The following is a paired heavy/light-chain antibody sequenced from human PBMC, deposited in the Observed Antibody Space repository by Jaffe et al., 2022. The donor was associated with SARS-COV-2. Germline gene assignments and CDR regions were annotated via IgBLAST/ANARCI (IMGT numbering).Heavy chain of an antibody. CDR3: ARDGDYRSGWFDS. J-gene: IGHJ5*01. Sequence: EVQLVESGGGLVQPGGSLRLSCAASGFIFSNYTMNWVRQAPGKGLEYVSGITRDGDSIDYADSVKGRFTASRDNSKNTLYLQMGSLRAEDMAVYYCARDGDYRSGWFDSWGQGTLVTVSS. D-gene: IGHD6-19*01. V-gene: IGHV3-64*07. CDR2: ITRDGDSI. CDR1: GFIFSNYT.
Light chain of an antibody. CDR3: QQYFFGPRT. V-gene: IGKV4-1*01. CDR1: QSVLYSSNNRNY. CDR2: WAS. Sequence: DVVMTQSPDSLAVSLGERATINCKSSQSVLYSSNNRNYLAWYQQKPGQPPKLLIHWASTRESGVPDRFSGSGSGTDFTLTISSLQAEDVAVYYCQQYFFGPRTFGQGTKVEIK. J-gene: IGKJ1*01.